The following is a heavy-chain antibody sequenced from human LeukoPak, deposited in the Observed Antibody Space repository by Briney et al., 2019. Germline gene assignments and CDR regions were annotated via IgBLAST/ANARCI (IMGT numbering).Heavy chain of an antibody. D-gene: IGHD4-11*01. Sequence: GGSLRLSCAASGFTFSDYYMSWIRQAPGKGLEWVSYISSSGSTIYYADSVKGRFTFSRDNAKNSLYLQMNSLRAEDTAVYYCARETTVTAFDYWGQGTLVTVSS. CDR1: GFTFSDYY. CDR3: ARETTVTAFDY. CDR2: ISSSGSTI. V-gene: IGHV3-11*04. J-gene: IGHJ4*02.